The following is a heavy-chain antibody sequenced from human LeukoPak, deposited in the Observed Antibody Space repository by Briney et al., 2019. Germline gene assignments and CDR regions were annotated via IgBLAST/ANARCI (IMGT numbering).Heavy chain of an antibody. D-gene: IGHD3-10*01. J-gene: IGHJ4*02. CDR2: IYYSGNT. CDR1: GGSISSYY. CDR3: AKHYGSGTYPLDY. V-gene: IGHV4-59*01. Sequence: SETLSLTCTVSGGSISSYYWSWIRQPPGKGLEWIGNIYYSGNTNYNPSLKRRVTISVDTSKNQFSLKLSSVTAADTAVYYCAKHYGSGTYPLDYWGQGTLVTVSS.